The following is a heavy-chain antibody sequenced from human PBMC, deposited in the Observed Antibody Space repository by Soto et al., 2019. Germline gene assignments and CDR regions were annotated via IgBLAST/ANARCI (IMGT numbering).Heavy chain of an antibody. D-gene: IGHD6-13*01. CDR3: ARELGAAGHGHYYYGMDV. CDR2: INPNSGGT. V-gene: IGHV1-2*04. CDR1: GYTFTGYY. J-gene: IGHJ6*02. Sequence: ASVKVSCKASGYTFTGYYMHWVRQAPGQGLEWMGWINPNSGGTNYAQKFQGWVTMTRDTSIITAYMELSRLRSDDTAVYYCARELGAAGHGHYYYGMDVWGQGTTVTVSS.